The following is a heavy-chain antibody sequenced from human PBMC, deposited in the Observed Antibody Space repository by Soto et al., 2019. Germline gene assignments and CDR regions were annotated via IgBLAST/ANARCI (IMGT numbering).Heavy chain of an antibody. V-gene: IGHV6-1*01. CDR3: ARDSGGYSGYADNYYYYGMDV. D-gene: IGHD5-12*01. CDR1: GDSVSSNSAA. Sequence: SQTLSLTCAISGDSVSSNSAAWNWIRQSPSRGLEWLGRTYYRSKWYNDYAVSVKSRITINPDTSKNQFSLQLNSVTPEDTAVYYCARDSGGYSGYADNYYYYGMDVWGQGTTVTVSS. CDR2: TYYRSKWYN. J-gene: IGHJ6*02.